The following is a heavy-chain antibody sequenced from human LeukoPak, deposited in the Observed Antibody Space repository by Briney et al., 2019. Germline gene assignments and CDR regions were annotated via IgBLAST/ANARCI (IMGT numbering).Heavy chain of an antibody. J-gene: IGHJ6*04. CDR3: ARESYLGMDV. CDR1: GFTFSSYE. CDR2: ISSSGSTI. D-gene: IGHD3-16*02. V-gene: IGHV3-48*03. Sequence: PGGSLRLSCAASGFTFSSYEMNWVRQAAGKGLEWVSYISSSGSTIYYADSVKGRFTISRDNAKNPLYLQMNSLRAEDTAVYYCARESYLGMDVWGKGTTVTVSS.